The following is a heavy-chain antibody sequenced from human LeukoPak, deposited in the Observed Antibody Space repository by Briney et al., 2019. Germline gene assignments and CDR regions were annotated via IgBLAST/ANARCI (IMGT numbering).Heavy chain of an antibody. CDR3: ARENYGMDV. Sequence: GGSLRLSCAAPGFTFSSYGMHWVRQAPGKGLEWVAVIWYDGSNKYYADSVKGRFTISRDNSKNTLYLQMNSLRAEDTAVYYCARENYGMDVWGQGTTVTVSS. CDR1: GFTFSSYG. J-gene: IGHJ6*02. V-gene: IGHV3-33*01. CDR2: IWYDGSNK.